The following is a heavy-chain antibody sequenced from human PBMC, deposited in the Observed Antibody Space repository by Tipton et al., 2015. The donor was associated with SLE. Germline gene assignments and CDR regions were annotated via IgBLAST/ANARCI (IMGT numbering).Heavy chain of an antibody. V-gene: IGHV4-61*02. CDR3: TRVPRYNWNYIAD. CDR2: MDTSGGT. Sequence: TLSLTCSVSGDSINKGGYHWNWIRQPAGMGLEWIGRMDTSGGTFYNPSLKSRVTISIDKSKNQFSLKLTSVTAADTAVYHCTRVPRYNWNYIADWGQGTLVSVSS. CDR1: GDSINKGGYH. D-gene: IGHD1-7*01. J-gene: IGHJ4*02.